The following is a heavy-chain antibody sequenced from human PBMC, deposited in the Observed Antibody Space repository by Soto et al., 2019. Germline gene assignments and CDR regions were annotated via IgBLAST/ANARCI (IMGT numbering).Heavy chain of an antibody. Sequence: PWGSLRLSCGASGFTFRSYWMHWVRQAPGKGLVWVSRINSDGSSTSYADSVKGRFTISRDNAKNTLYLQMNSLRAEDTAVYYCALGRYYDFWSGYYTNYWGQGTLVTVSS. D-gene: IGHD3-3*01. CDR1: GFTFRSYW. CDR3: ALGRYYDFWSGYYTNY. CDR2: INSDGSST. V-gene: IGHV3-74*01. J-gene: IGHJ4*02.